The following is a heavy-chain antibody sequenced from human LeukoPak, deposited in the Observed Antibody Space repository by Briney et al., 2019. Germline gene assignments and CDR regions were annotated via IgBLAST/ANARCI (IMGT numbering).Heavy chain of an antibody. CDR2: INHSGST. V-gene: IGHV4-34*01. Sequence: KPSETLSLTCAVYGGSFSGYYWSWIRQPPGKGLEWIGEINHSGSTNYNPSLKSRVTISVDTSKNQFSLKLSSVTAADTAVYYCARDLYSYGRFDQWGQGTLVTVSS. CDR3: ARDLYSYGRFDQ. CDR1: GGSFSGYY. J-gene: IGHJ4*02. D-gene: IGHD5-18*01.